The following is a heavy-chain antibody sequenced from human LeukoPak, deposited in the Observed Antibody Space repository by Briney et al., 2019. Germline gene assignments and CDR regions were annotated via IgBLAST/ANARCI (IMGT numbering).Heavy chain of an antibody. Sequence: GGSLRLSCAASGFTFSSYWMSWVRQAPGKGLEWVANIKQDGSEKYYVDSVKGRFTISRDNAKNSLYLQMNSLRAEDTAVYYCARVAVVVPAAISFDYWGQGTLVTVSS. J-gene: IGHJ4*02. CDR3: ARVAVVVPAAISFDY. D-gene: IGHD2-2*02. CDR2: IKQDGSEK. V-gene: IGHV3-7*01. CDR1: GFTFSSYW.